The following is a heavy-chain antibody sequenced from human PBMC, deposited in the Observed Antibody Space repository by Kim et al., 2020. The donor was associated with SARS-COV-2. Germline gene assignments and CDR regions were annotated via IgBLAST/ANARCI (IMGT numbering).Heavy chain of an antibody. Sequence: GGSLRLSCAASGFTFSSYGMHWVRQAPGKGLEWVAVISYDGSNKYYADSVKGRFTISRDNSKNTLYLQMNSLRAEDTAVYYWAKDNGDYEGWYFDLWGRGTLGTVSS. V-gene: IGHV3-30*18. D-gene: IGHD4-17*01. CDR1: GFTFSSYG. CDR2: ISYDGSNK. CDR3: AKDNGDYEGWYFDL. J-gene: IGHJ2*01.